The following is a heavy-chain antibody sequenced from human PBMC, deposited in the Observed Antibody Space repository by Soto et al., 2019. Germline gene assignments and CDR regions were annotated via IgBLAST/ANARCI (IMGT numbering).Heavy chain of an antibody. V-gene: IGHV1-58*02. CDR2: IVVCSGNT. D-gene: IGHD1-26*01. J-gene: IGHJ3*02. Sequence: ASVKVSCKASGYTFTSYGISWVRQAPGQGLEWIGWIVVCSGNTNYAQKIQGRVTITTDMSTSTAYMELSSLRSEDTAVYYCAADARGSGSRTPAAFDIWGQGTMVTVSS. CDR1: GYTFTSYG. CDR3: AADARGSGSRTPAAFDI.